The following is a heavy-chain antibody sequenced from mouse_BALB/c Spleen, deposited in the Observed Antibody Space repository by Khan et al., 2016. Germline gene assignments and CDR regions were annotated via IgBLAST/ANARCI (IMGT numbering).Heavy chain of an antibody. Sequence: VRLQQSGPELVKPGASVKISCKASGYSFTGYFMNWVKQSHGKSLEWIGRINPYNGDTFYNQKFKGKATLTVDKSSSTAHMELLSLTSEDSAVXSWGRGGDYDRYFDVWGAGTTVTVSS. V-gene: IGHV1-37*01. CDR1: GYSFTGYF. D-gene: IGHD2-4*01. J-gene: IGHJ1*01. CDR2: INPYNGDT. CDR3: GRGGDYDRYFDV.